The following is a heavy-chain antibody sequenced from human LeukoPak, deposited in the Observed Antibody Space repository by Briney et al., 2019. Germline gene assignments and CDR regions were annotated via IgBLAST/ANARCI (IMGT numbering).Heavy chain of an antibody. CDR2: ISAYNGNT. D-gene: IGHD2-15*01. J-gene: IGHJ4*02. Sequence: GASVKVSCKASGYTFTSYGISWVRQAPGQGLEWMGWISAYNGNTNYAQKLQGRVTMTTDTSTSTAYMELRSLRSDDTAVYYRARVGCSGGSCYSNPVDYWGQGTLVTVSA. CDR1: GYTFTSYG. CDR3: ARVGCSGGSCYSNPVDY. V-gene: IGHV1-18*01.